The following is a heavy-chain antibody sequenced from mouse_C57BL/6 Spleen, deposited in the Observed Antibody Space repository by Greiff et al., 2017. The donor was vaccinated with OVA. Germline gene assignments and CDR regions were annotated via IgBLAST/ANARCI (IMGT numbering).Heavy chain of an antibody. J-gene: IGHJ1*03. Sequence: EVHLVESGGGLVQPGGSMKLSCVASGFTFSNYWMNWVRQSPEKGLEWVAQIRLKSDNYATHYAESVKGRFTISRDDSKSSVYLQMNNLRAEDTGIYYCTNDGYSYWYFDVWGTGTTVTVSS. CDR1: GFTFSNYW. CDR2: IRLKSDNYAT. D-gene: IGHD2-3*01. CDR3: TNDGYSYWYFDV. V-gene: IGHV6-3*01.